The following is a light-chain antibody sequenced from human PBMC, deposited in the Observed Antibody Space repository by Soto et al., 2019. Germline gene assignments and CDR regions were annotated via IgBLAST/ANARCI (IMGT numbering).Light chain of an antibody. CDR2: GAS. CDR1: QSVSSN. Sequence: ELVMRQSPAGLAVSPGEGAARACGASQSVSSNLAWYQQKPGQAPRLLIYGASTRATGVPARFSGSGSGTDFTLTISSLEPEDFAVYYCHQRSNWPPDTFGQGTQLEIK. J-gene: IGKJ5*01. V-gene: IGKV3-11*01. CDR3: HQRSNWPPDT.